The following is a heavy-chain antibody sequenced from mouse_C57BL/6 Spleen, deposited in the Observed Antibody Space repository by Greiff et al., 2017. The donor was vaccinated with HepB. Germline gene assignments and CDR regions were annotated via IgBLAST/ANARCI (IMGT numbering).Heavy chain of an antibody. D-gene: IGHD2-4*01. Sequence: QVPLQQSGAELVKPGASVKISCKASGYAFSSYWMNWVKQRPGKGLEWIGQIYPGDGDTNYNGKFKGKATLTADQSSSPAYMQLSSLTSEDSAVYFCARKIYYEYDVRNYCDDWGQGTTLTVSS. V-gene: IGHV1-80*01. CDR2: IYPGDGDT. J-gene: IGHJ2*01. CDR3: ARKIYYEYDVRNYCDD. CDR1: GYAFSSYW.